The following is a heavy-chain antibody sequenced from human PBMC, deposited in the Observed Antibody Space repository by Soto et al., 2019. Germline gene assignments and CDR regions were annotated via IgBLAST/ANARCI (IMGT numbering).Heavy chain of an antibody. CDR3: ANDTDLDREGPFDY. D-gene: IGHD2-2*03. CDR2: ISWNSGDI. V-gene: IGHV3-9*01. Sequence: EVQLVESVGGSVQPGRSLRLSCAASGFSFDDYGMHWVRQGPGTGLEWVSGISWNSGDIYYADSVKGRFTISRDNAKRSLYLQMISRRSEDSALNYCANDTDLDREGPFDYWGQGNLVTFSS. J-gene: IGHJ4*02. CDR1: GFSFDDYG.